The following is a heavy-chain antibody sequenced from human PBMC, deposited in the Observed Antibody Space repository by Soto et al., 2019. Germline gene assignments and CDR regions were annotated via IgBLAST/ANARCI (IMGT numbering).Heavy chain of an antibody. CDR3: ARSSGYYDILTGYFIDY. J-gene: IGHJ4*02. Sequence: QVQLVESGGGVVQPGRSLRLSCAASGFTFSSYSMHWVRQAPGKGLEWVTVIWYDGSKKYYADSVTGRFTVSRDNFKSTLYLQMNSLRAEDTAVYYCARSSGYYDILTGYFIDYWGQGTLVTVSS. D-gene: IGHD3-9*01. CDR1: GFTFSSYS. V-gene: IGHV3-33*01. CDR2: IWYDGSKK.